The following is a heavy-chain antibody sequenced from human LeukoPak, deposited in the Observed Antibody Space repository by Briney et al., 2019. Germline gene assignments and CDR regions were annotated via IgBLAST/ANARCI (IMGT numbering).Heavy chain of an antibody. CDR2: IISGSTYI. CDR3: AGSDTIGYTPREWDYWYFDL. CDR1: GFTFNNYG. V-gene: IGHV3-21*01. J-gene: IGHJ2*01. D-gene: IGHD3-16*02. Sequence: GGALRLSCAASGFTFNNYGMHWVRQAPGKGLEWVSSIISGSTYIYYAGSVKGRFTISRDNAKNSLYLQMNSLRAEDTAVYYCAGSDTIGYTPREWDYWYFDLWGRGTLVTVSS.